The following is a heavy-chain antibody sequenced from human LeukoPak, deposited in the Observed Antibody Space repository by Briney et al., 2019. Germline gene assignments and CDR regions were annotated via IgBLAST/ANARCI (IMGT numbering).Heavy chain of an antibody. D-gene: IGHD4-17*01. CDR2: IDTTGST. Sequence: SETLSLTCTVSGGSISSYYWSWIRQPAGKGLEWIGRIDTTGSTNYNPSLKSRVTMSVDTSKNQFSLKLTSVTAADTAVYYCARAVTNTANFEFWGQGTLVTVSS. J-gene: IGHJ4*02. CDR1: GGSISSYY. V-gene: IGHV4-4*07. CDR3: ARAVTNTANFEF.